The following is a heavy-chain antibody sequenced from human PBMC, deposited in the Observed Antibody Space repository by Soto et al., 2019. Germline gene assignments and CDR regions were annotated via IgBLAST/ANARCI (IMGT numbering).Heavy chain of an antibody. CDR1: GFTFSSYA. D-gene: IGHD6-13*01. J-gene: IGHJ6*03. CDR3: AKVIAAGRSRDYYYYYMDV. CDR2: ISGSGGST. Sequence: EVQLLESRGGLVQPGGTLRLSCAATGFTFSSYAMSWVRQAPGKGLEWVSAISGSGGSTYYADSVKGRFTISRDNSKKTQYLQMNSLRAEDTAVYYCAKVIAAGRSRDYYYYYMDVWGKGTTVTVSS. V-gene: IGHV3-23*01.